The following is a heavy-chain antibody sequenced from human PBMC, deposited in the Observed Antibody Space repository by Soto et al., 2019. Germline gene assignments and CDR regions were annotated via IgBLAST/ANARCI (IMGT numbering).Heavy chain of an antibody. Sequence: GGSLRLSCAASGFTFSSYGMHWVRQAPGKGLEWVAVIWYDGSNKYYADSVKGRFTISRDNSKNTLYLQMNSLRPEDTALYYCARDTASGTPDYWGQGSLLTVSS. J-gene: IGHJ4*02. CDR3: ARDTASGTPDY. D-gene: IGHD1-1*01. CDR1: GFTFSSYG. V-gene: IGHV3-33*01. CDR2: IWYDGSNK.